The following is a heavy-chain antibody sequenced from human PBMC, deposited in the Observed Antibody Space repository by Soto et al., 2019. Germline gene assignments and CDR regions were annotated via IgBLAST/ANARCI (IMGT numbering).Heavy chain of an antibody. J-gene: IGHJ3*02. CDR3: AKDHFLEYSTSQGAFDI. CDR2: ISWNSGSI. CDR1: GFTFDDYA. D-gene: IGHD6-6*01. Sequence: EVQLVESGGGLVQPGRSLRLSCAASGFTFDDYAMHWVRQAPGKGLEWVSGISWNSGSIGYADSVKGRFTISRDNAKNSLYLQMNSLRAEDTALYYCAKDHFLEYSTSQGAFDIWGQGTMVTVSS. V-gene: IGHV3-9*01.